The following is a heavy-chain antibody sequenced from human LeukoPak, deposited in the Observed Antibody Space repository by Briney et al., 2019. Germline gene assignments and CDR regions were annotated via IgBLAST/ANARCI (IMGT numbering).Heavy chain of an antibody. Sequence: GGSLRLSCAASGFTVSSYAMTWVRQAPGKGLEWVSAIGYSAGDTYYADSVKGRFTISRDNSMNTLYLQMSSLRADDTALYYCAKDDDGHHHGVNHWGQGTLVTVSS. J-gene: IGHJ5*02. V-gene: IGHV3-23*01. CDR3: AKDDDGHHHGVNH. CDR2: IGYSAGDT. D-gene: IGHD4-17*01. CDR1: GFTVSSYA.